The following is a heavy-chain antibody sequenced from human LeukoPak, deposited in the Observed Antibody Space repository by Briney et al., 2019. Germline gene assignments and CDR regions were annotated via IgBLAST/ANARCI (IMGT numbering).Heavy chain of an antibody. CDR1: GGSLSSGGYY. Sequence: SQTLSLTCTVSGGSLSSGGYYWSWIRQHPGKGLEWIGYIYYSGSTYYNPSLKSRVTISVDTSKNQFSLKLSSVTAADTAVYYCARESDYGDSNADYWGQGTLVTVSS. CDR2: IYYSGST. V-gene: IGHV4-31*03. D-gene: IGHD4-17*01. J-gene: IGHJ4*02. CDR3: ARESDYGDSNADY.